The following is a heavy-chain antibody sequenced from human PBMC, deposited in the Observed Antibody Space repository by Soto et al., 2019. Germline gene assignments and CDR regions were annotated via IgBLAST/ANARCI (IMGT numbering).Heavy chain of an antibody. CDR1: GFSISSYY. CDR3: AREIEASSHPPYIEYNWFDP. Sequence: SETLSITCTVSGFSISSYYWIWILQPPGKGLEWIGYIYYSGSTNYNPSLKSRVTISVDTSKNQFSLKLSSVTAADTAVYYCAREIEASSHPPYIEYNWFDPWGQGTLVTVSS. CDR2: IYYSGST. V-gene: IGHV4-59*01. J-gene: IGHJ5*02. D-gene: IGHD6-13*01.